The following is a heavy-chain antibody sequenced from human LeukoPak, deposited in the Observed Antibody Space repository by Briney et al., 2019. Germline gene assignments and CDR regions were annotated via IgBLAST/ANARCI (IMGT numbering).Heavy chain of an antibody. CDR1: GYTFTGYY. V-gene: IGHV1-2*02. CDR2: IKPNSGGT. J-gene: IGHJ3*02. CDR3: AREVTGTLDAFDI. Sequence: AASVKVSCKASGYTFTGYYMHWVRQAPGQGLEWMGGIKPNSGGTNYAQRFQGRVTMARDTSISTAYMELSRLRSDDTAVYYCAREVTGTLDAFDIWGQGTMVTVSS. D-gene: IGHD1-7*01.